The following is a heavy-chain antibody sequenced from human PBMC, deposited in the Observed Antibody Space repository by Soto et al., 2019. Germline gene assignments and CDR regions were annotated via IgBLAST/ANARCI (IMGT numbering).Heavy chain of an antibody. CDR1: GGTFSSYT. J-gene: IGHJ6*04. Sequence: QVQLVQSGAEVKKPGSSVKVSCKASGGTFSSYTISWVRQAPGQGLEWMGRIIPILGIANYAQKCQGRVTIPADKSTSTAYRELRSLRSEDTDVYYCARGRHIELPNYYFFGMDVWGKGNTVNVSS. V-gene: IGHV1-69*02. CDR3: ARGRHIELPNYYFFGMDV. CDR2: IIPILGIA. D-gene: IGHD2-21*01.